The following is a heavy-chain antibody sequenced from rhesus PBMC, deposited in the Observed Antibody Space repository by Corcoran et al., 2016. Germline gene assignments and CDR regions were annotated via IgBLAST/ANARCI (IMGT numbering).Heavy chain of an antibody. CDR2: VDPEDGEA. CDR3: ATEWADTAGTVLYY. J-gene: IGHJ4*01. CDR1: GYTFTDYY. Sequence: EVQLVQSGAEVKKPGASVKISCKASGYTFTDYYLHWVRQAPGKGHEWMGRVDPEDGEAIHAQKFQDRGTITADTSTDTADMELSSLRSEDTAVYYCATEWADTAGTVLYYWGQGVLVTVSS. V-gene: IGHV1-111*02. D-gene: IGHD5-24*01.